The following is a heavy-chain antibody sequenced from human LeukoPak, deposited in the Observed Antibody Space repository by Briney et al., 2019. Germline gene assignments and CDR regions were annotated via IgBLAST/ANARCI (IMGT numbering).Heavy chain of an antibody. J-gene: IGHJ4*02. V-gene: IGHV4-59*01. CDR2: IYYSGST. CDR1: GGSINTYY. Sequence: SETLSLTCTVSGGSINTYYWSWIRQPPGKGLEWIGYIYYSGSTNYNPSLKSRVIILVDTSKNQFSLKLSSVTAADTAVYYCARSRVTMVRGSPNWNFDCWGQGILVTVSS. D-gene: IGHD3-10*01. CDR3: ARSRVTMVRGSPNWNFDC.